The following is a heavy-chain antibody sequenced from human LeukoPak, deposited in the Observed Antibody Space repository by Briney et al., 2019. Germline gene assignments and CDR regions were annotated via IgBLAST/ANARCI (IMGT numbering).Heavy chain of an antibody. J-gene: IGHJ6*02. CDR1: GYTFTSYG. V-gene: IGHV1-18*01. CDR2: ISAYNGNT. CDR3: ARSYCSSTSCYWSYYYYGMDV. D-gene: IGHD2-2*01. Sequence: ASVKVSCRASGYTFTSYGISWVRQAPGQGLEWMGWISAYNGNTNYAQKLQGRVTMTTDTSTSTAYMELRSLRSDDTAVYYCARSYCSSTSCYWSYYYYGMDVWGQGTTVTVSS.